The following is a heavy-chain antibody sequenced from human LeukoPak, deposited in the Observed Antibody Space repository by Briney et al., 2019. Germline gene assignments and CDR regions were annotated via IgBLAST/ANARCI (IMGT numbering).Heavy chain of an antibody. V-gene: IGHV1-24*01. CDR1: GYTLTELS. J-gene: IGHJ4*02. CDR3: ATLRPGYSSGWYSDY. Sequence: ASVKVSCKVSGYTLTELSMHWVRQAPGKGLEWMGGFDPEDGETIYAQKFQGRVTMTEDTSTDTAYMELSSLRSEDTAVYYCATLRPGYSSGWYSDYWGQETLVTVSS. D-gene: IGHD6-19*01. CDR2: FDPEDGET.